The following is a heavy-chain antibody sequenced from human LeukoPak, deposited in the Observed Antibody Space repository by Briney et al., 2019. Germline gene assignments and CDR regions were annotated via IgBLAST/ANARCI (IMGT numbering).Heavy chain of an antibody. Sequence: ASVKVSCKASGYTFTSYDINWVRQATGQGLEWMGWMNPNSGNTGYAQKFQGRVTLTRNTSISTAYMELSSLRSEDTAVYYCARFNQLSDAFDIWGQGTMVTVSS. J-gene: IGHJ3*02. V-gene: IGHV1-8*03. CDR1: GYTFTSYD. CDR3: ARFNQLSDAFDI. CDR2: MNPNSGNT. D-gene: IGHD2-2*01.